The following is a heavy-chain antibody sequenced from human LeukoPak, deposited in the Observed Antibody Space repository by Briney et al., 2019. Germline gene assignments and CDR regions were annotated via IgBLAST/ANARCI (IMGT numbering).Heavy chain of an antibody. D-gene: IGHD3-10*01. CDR3: ARVPRGAPAAFDI. J-gene: IGHJ3*02. Sequence: SETLSLTCTVSGGSLSSSSYYWGWIRQPPGKGLEWIGSIYYSGSTYYNPSLKSRVTISVDTSKNQFSLKLSSVTAADTAVYYCARVPRGAPAAFDIWGQGTMVTVSS. V-gene: IGHV4-39*01. CDR2: IYYSGST. CDR1: GGSLSSSSYY.